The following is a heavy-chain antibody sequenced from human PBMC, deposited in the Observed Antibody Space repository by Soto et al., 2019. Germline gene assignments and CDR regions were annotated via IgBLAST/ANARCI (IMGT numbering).Heavy chain of an antibody. V-gene: IGHV4-39*01. J-gene: IGHJ4*01. CDR2: LYYRGAT. CDR1: GGSIKNTNYH. D-gene: IGHD2-21*02. CDR3: FGVMAATLDY. Sequence: SQTLSLTCSVSGGSIKNTNYHWGWIRQPPGKGLEWIGTLYYRGATDYNPSLKTRVTISVDTSKNQLSLNLSSVTAADTAVYYCFGVMAATLDYWGQGTLVTVSS.